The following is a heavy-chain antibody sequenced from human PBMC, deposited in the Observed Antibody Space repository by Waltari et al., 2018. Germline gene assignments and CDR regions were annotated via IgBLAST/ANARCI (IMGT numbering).Heavy chain of an antibody. Sequence: EVQLVESGGGLIQPGGSLRLSCAASGFTFSSYWMHWVRQTPGKGLVWVSRINSEGSSTSYADSVKSRFTISRDNAKNTLYLQMNSLRAEDTAVYYCARVSDYYDSSGYWFDYWGQGILVTVSS. D-gene: IGHD3-22*01. CDR3: ARVSDYYDSSGYWFDY. CDR2: INSEGSST. V-gene: IGHV3-74*01. J-gene: IGHJ4*02. CDR1: GFTFSSYW.